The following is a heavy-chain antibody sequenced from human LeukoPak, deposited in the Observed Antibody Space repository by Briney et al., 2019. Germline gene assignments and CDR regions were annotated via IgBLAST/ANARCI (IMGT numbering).Heavy chain of an antibody. D-gene: IGHD6-13*01. CDR2: IRSKTYGGTT. Sequence: GGSLRLSCAASGFIVSNSYMSWVRQAPGKGLEWVGFIRSKTYGGTTGYAASVKDTFTISRDDSKSVVYLQMNSLKTEDTAFYYCTRGVGQQLIPPDYWGQGTLVTVSS. J-gene: IGHJ4*02. V-gene: IGHV3-49*04. CDR1: GFIVSNSY. CDR3: TRGVGQQLIPPDY.